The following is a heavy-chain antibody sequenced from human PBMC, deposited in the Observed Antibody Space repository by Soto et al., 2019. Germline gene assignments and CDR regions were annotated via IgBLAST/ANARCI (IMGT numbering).Heavy chain of an antibody. CDR2: ISGSGGST. CDR3: ARRGLNYDFWSGYPFDY. CDR1: GFTFSSYA. V-gene: IGHV3-23*01. D-gene: IGHD3-3*01. Sequence: GGSLRLSCAASGFTFSSYAMSWVRQAPGKGLEWVSAISGSGGSTYYADSVKGRFTISRDNSNNSLYLQMNSLRDEDTAVYYCARRGLNYDFWSGYPFDYWGQGTLVTVSS. J-gene: IGHJ4*02.